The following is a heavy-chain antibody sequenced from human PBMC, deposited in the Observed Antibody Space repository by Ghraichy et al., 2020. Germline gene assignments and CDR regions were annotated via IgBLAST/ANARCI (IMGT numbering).Heavy chain of an antibody. CDR2: ISGSGGST. V-gene: IGHV3-23*01. D-gene: IGHD3-10*01. CDR1: GFTFSSYA. Sequence: GESLRLSCAASGFTFSSYAMSWVRQAPGKGLEWVSAISGSGGSTYYADSVKGRFTISRDNSKNTLYLQMNSLRAEDTAVYYCAKNPWFGELLYWGQGTLVTVSS. J-gene: IGHJ4*02. CDR3: AKNPWFGELLY.